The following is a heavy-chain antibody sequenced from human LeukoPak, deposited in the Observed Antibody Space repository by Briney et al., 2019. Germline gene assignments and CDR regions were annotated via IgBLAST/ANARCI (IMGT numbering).Heavy chain of an antibody. Sequence: SETLSLTCAVYGGSFSGYYWSWIRQPPGKGLEWIGEINHSGRTNYNPSLKSRVTISVDTSKNQFSLKLSSVTAADTAVYYCARGFAAPLGYWGQGTLLTVS. CDR1: GGSFSGYY. J-gene: IGHJ4*02. CDR2: INHSGRT. CDR3: ARGFAAPLGY. V-gene: IGHV4-34*01. D-gene: IGHD6-13*01.